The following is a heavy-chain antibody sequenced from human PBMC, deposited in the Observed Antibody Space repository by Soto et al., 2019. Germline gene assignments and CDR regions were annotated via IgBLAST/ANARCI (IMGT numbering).Heavy chain of an antibody. J-gene: IGHJ6*02. D-gene: IGHD3-10*01. Sequence: QVQLVQSETEVKKPGASVKVSCKTSGYIFTSYDITWVRQAPGQGLEWMGWISGYNGNTNYAQKFQDRVTRTTATSTSTVYMELRSLRSDDTAVYYCAGFGSAPYYYYGVDAWGHGTTVFVSS. V-gene: IGHV1-18*01. CDR2: ISGYNGNT. CDR3: AGFGSAPYYYYGVDA. CDR1: GYIFTSYD.